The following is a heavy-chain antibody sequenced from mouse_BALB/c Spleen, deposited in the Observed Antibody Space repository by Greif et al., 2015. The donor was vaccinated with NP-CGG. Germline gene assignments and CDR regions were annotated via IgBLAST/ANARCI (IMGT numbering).Heavy chain of an antibody. CDR2: INPSNGRT. CDR1: GYTFTSYW. V-gene: IGHV1S81*02. CDR3: ARDYYGSSSFAY. J-gene: IGHJ3*01. D-gene: IGHD1-1*01. Sequence: VQLQESGAELVKPGASVKLSCKASGYTFTSYWMHWVKQRPGQGLEWIGEINPSNGRTNYNEKFKSKATLTVDKSSSTAYMQLSSLISEDSAVYYCARDYYGSSSFAYWGQGTLVTVSA.